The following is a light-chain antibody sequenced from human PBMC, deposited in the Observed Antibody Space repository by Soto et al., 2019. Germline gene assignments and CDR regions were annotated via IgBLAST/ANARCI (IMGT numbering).Light chain of an antibody. CDR1: QSVGNW. CDR3: QQYDSYSWT. J-gene: IGKJ1*01. V-gene: IGKV1-5*01. CDR2: DVS. Sequence: DIQMTHAPATVSSSLVERFTISCRASQSVGNWLAWYQHKPGKAPKLLIYDVSSLESGLPSRFSGSGSGTEFILTISSLQPDDFATYYCQQYDSYSWTFGQGTKVDIK.